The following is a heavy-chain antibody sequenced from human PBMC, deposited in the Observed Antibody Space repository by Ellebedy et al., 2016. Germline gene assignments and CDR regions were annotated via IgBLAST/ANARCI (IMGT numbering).Heavy chain of an antibody. CDR1: GGSVSSGCNY. CDR2: VFHTGTT. Sequence: SETLSLTCTASGGSVSSGCNYWSCIRRPPGKGLEWICYVFHTGTTNYNPSLKSRVTMSVDTSKSQFSLRLTSVTAADKAVYYCAKWNGGWYAFDVWGQGTMVTVSS. J-gene: IGHJ3*01. D-gene: IGHD1-1*01. V-gene: IGHV4-61*01. CDR3: AKWNGGWYAFDV.